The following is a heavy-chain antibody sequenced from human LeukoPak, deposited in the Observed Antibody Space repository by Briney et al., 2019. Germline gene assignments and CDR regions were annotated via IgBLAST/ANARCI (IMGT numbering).Heavy chain of an antibody. CDR2: IRYDGSNK. CDR1: GFTFSSYG. CDR3: AKLVLRYFDWLMDY. D-gene: IGHD3-9*01. J-gene: IGHJ4*02. V-gene: IGHV3-30*02. Sequence: PGGSLRFSCAASGFTFSSYGMHWVRQAPGKGLEWVAFIRYDGSNKYYADSVKGRFTISRDNSKNTLYLQMNSLRAEDTAVYYCAKLVLRYFDWLMDYWGQGTLVTVSS.